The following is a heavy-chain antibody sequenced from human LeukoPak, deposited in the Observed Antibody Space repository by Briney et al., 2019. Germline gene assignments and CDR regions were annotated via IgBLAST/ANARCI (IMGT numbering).Heavy chain of an antibody. CDR3: ARASPPSGYSGYDWISSWFDP. D-gene: IGHD5-12*01. Sequence: PSETLSLTCAVYGGSFSGYYWNWIRQPPGKGLEWIGEINHSGSTNYNPSLKSRVTISVDTSKNQFSLKLSSVTAADTAVYYCARASPPSGYSGYDWISSWFDPWGQGTLVTVSS. J-gene: IGHJ5*02. CDR1: GGSFSGYY. CDR2: INHSGST. V-gene: IGHV4-34*01.